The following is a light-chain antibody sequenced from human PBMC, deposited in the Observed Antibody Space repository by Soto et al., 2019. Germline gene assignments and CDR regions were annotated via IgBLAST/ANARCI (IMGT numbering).Light chain of an antibody. CDR3: LLDYAYFWA. Sequence: IQLTQSPSSLSASVGDRFTITCRASQGIRSALGWYQQKPGKVPKLLIYAASTLQSGVPSRFSGSGSGRDFTLTISSLQPEDFATYYCLLDYAYFWAFGQGTKVDIK. CDR2: AAS. J-gene: IGKJ1*01. V-gene: IGKV1-6*01. CDR1: QGIRSA.